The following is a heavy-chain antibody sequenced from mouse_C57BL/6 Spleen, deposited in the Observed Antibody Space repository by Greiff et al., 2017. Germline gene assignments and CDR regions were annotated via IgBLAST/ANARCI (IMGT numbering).Heavy chain of an antibody. D-gene: IGHD3-2*02. CDR3: ARYQARYAMDY. Sequence: VQVVESGAELVKPGASVKISCKASGYAFSSYWMNWVKQRPGKGLEWIGQIYPGDGDTNYNGKFKGKATLTADKSSSTAYMQLSSLTSEDSAVYFCARYQARYAMDYWGQGTSVTVSS. CDR1: GYAFSSYW. CDR2: IYPGDGDT. J-gene: IGHJ4*01. V-gene: IGHV1-80*01.